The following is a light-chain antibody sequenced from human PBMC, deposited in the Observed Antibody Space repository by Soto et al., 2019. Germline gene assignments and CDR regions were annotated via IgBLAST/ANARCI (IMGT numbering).Light chain of an antibody. Sequence: DIHMTQSPSSLSAFVGDRVTITCRAGQTISNYVNWYQQKPGKAPKVLIYAASTLQSGVPSRFSGSGSGTDFTLTIRSLRPEDFATYYCQQSYSTPPTFGRGTKVDI. CDR3: QQSYSTPPT. CDR1: QTISNY. V-gene: IGKV1-39*01. CDR2: AAS. J-gene: IGKJ2*01.